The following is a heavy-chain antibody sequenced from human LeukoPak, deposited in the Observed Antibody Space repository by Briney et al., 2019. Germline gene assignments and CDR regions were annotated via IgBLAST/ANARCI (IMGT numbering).Heavy chain of an antibody. Sequence: PGGSLRLSCAASGFTFSSYAMSWVRQAPGKGLEWVSAISGSGGSTYYADSVKGRFTISRDNSKNTLYLQMNSLRAEDTAVYYCAKDFDSWLTTNSRDWGQGTLVTVSS. CDR3: AKDFDSWLTTNSRD. CDR2: ISGSGGST. V-gene: IGHV3-23*01. D-gene: IGHD4-11*01. CDR1: GFTFSSYA. J-gene: IGHJ4*02.